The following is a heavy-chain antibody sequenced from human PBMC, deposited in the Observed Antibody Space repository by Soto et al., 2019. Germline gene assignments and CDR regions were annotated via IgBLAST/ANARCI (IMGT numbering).Heavy chain of an antibody. V-gene: IGHV4-34*01. CDR1: GGSFSGYY. Sequence: SETLSLTCAVYGGSFSGYYWSWIRQPPGKGLEWIGEINHSGSNNYNPSLKSRVTISVDTSKNQFSLKLSSVTAADTAVYYCARARYDILTGYTRGRPHWFDPWGQGTLVTVS. J-gene: IGHJ5*02. CDR3: ARARYDILTGYTRGRPHWFDP. D-gene: IGHD3-9*01. CDR2: INHSGSN.